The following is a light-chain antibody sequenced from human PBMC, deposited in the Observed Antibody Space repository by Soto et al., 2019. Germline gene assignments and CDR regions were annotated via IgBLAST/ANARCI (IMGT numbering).Light chain of an antibody. CDR1: SYNLGAGYD. V-gene: IGLV1-40*01. J-gene: IGLJ3*02. CDR2: GNR. Sequence: QSVLTQPPSVSGAPGQRVTLSCTGNSYNLGAGYDVHWYQQLPGAAPKLVIFGNRNRPSGVPERFSGSKSGTSASLAITGLQAEDEADYYGQAYDYSLTASVFGGGTKLTVL. CDR3: QAYDYSLTASV.